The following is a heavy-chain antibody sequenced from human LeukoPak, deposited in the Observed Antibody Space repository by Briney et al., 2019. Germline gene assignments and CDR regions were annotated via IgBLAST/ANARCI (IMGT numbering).Heavy chain of an antibody. J-gene: IGHJ4*02. V-gene: IGHV5-51*01. CDR1: GYGFTSYW. D-gene: IGHD6-6*01. CDR3: ARHDSSSHNFDY. CDR2: FYPGDSDT. Sequence: GEPLKISCKGSGYGFTSYWIGWVRQMPGKGLEWMGIFYPGDSDTRYSPSFQGQVTISADKSISTAYLQWSSLKASDTAMYYCARHDSSSHNFDYWGQGTPVTVSS.